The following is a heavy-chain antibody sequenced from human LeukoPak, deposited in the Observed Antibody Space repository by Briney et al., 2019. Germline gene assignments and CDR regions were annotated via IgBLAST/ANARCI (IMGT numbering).Heavy chain of an antibody. CDR1: GYTFTGYY. CDR3: ARERKYYYDSSGPLGD. Sequence: ASVKASCKASGYTFTGYYMHWVRQAPGQGLEWMGRINPNSGGTNYAQKFQGRVTMTRHTSIRTVYMELRRLRSDDTAVYYCARERKYYYDSSGPLGDWGQGTLVTVSS. D-gene: IGHD3-22*01. CDR2: INPNSGGT. V-gene: IGHV1-2*06. J-gene: IGHJ4*02.